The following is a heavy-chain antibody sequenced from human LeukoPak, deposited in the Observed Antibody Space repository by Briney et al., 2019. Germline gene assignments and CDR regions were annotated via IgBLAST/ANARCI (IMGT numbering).Heavy chain of an antibody. J-gene: IGHJ2*01. CDR1: GFTFDDYG. Sequence: GGSLRLSCAASGFTFDDYGMSWVRQVPGKGVELVSGINWNGGSTGYADSVKGRFTISRDNAKTSLYLKMNSLRVEDTALYYCAGGDRNGWYFDLWGRGTLVTVS. D-gene: IGHD2-8*01. CDR2: INWNGGST. V-gene: IGHV3-20*04. CDR3: AGGDRNGWYFDL.